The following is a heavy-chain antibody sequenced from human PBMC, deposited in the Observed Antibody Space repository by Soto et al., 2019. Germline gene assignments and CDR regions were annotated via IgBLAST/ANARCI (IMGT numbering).Heavy chain of an antibody. CDR1: GYTFTSYA. CDR2: INAVNGNT. J-gene: IGHJ4*02. CDR3: ASSFTVPAAIVY. Sequence: ASVKVSCKASGYTFTSYAMHWVRQAPGQRLEWMGWINAVNGNTKNSQKFQGRVTITRDTSASTAYMELSSLRSEDTAVYYCASSFTVPAAIVYWGQGTLVTVSS. D-gene: IGHD2-2*02. V-gene: IGHV1-3*01.